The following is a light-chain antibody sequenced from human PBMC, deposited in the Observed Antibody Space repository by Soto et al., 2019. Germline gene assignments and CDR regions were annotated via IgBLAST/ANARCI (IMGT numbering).Light chain of an antibody. CDR2: WAS. CDR3: QQYDSTLIT. V-gene: IGKV4-1*01. Sequence: DIALTQSPDSLALSLGERATMNCKSSQSVLYSSYNKSYLAWYQVKPGRPPKLLFSWASTRDSGVPDRSSGSGSGTDCTLTISSRQAEEVAVYYCQQYDSTLITFGQGTRLEIK. J-gene: IGKJ5*01. CDR1: QSVLYSSYNKSY.